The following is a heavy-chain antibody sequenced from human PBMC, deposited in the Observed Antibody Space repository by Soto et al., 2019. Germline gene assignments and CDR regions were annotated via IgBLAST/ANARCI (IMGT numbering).Heavy chain of an antibody. CDR1: GFTFSTQA. CDR2: ISGRGDAT. J-gene: IGHJ4*02. CDR3: ARRRGYNYVFFDY. V-gene: IGHV3-23*01. D-gene: IGHD5-18*01. Sequence: SGGSLRLSCAASGFTFSTQAMNWVRQTPEKGLEWVSTISGRGDATHYVDSVKDRFTISRDNSKDTLFLQMNNLRAEDTAIYYCARRRGYNYVFFDYWGQGA.